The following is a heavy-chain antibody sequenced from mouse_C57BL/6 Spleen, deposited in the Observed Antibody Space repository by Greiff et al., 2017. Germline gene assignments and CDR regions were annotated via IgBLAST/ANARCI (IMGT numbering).Heavy chain of an antibody. J-gene: IGHJ4*01. CDR3: ARCPYGLDAMDY. V-gene: IGHV1-18*01. CDR2: ITPNNGGT. Sequence: VQLQQSGPELVKPGASVKIPCKASGYTFTDYNMDWVKQSPGKSLEWIGDITPNNGGTIYNQKFKGKATLTVDKSSSTAYMELRSLTSGNTEGYFCARCPYGLDAMDYGGQGTSGTVSS. D-gene: IGHD2-10*02. CDR1: GYTFTDYN.